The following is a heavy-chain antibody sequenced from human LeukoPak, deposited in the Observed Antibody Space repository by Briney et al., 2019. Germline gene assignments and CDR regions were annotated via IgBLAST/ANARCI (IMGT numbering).Heavy chain of an antibody. CDR2: ISWNSGSI. Sequence: GRSLRLSCAASGFTFDDYAMHWVRQAPGKGLEWVSGISWNSGSIGYADSVKGRFTISRDNAKNSLYLQMNSLRAEDTAVYYCARDQGGVDYWGQGTLVTVSS. CDR3: ARDQGGVDY. J-gene: IGHJ4*02. CDR1: GFTFDDYA. D-gene: IGHD3-16*01. V-gene: IGHV3-9*01.